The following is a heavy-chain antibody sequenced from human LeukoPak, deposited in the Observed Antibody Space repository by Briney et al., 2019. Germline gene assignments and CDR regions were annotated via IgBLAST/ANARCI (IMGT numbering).Heavy chain of an antibody. CDR1: GFTFSTYW. V-gene: IGHV3-7*01. Sequence: GGSLRLSCTASGFTFSTYWMSWVRQAPGKGLECVASIKQDGSEKEYVDSVKGRFTISRDNAKNSLYLQMISLRAEDTAVYYCARWRGAQSEFGYWGQGTLVTVSS. CDR2: IKQDGSEK. D-gene: IGHD3-16*01. CDR3: ARWRGAQSEFGY. J-gene: IGHJ4*02.